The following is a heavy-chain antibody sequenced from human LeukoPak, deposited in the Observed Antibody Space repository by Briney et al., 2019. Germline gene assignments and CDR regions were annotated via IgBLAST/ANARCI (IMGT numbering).Heavy chain of an antibody. CDR2: IGYDDSDT. CDR1: GFIFSNYS. D-gene: IGHD3-10*01. V-gene: IGHV3-74*01. Sequence: GGSLRLSCAASGFIFSNYSMHWVRQAPGKGLVWVSRIGYDDSDTLYADSVKGRFTISRDNAKNRLYLQMHSLRAEDTAVYYCVREGDGTVPFDFWGQGALVTVSS. CDR3: VREGDGTVPFDF. J-gene: IGHJ4*02.